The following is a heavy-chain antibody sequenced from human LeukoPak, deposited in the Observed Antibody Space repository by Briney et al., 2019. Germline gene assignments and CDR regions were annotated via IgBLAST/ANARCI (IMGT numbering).Heavy chain of an antibody. CDR1: GFTFDDNG. J-gene: IGHJ4*02. CDR2: LNWNGGTT. CDR3: ATHSYYYGSGSYPHYLDY. Sequence: GGSLRLSCAASGFTFDDNGMSWVRQAPGEGLEWVSGLNWNGGTTGYADPVKGRFTISRDNAKNFLYLQMNSLRAEDTALYYCATHSYYYGSGSYPHYLDYWGQGTLVTVSS. D-gene: IGHD3-10*01. V-gene: IGHV3-20*04.